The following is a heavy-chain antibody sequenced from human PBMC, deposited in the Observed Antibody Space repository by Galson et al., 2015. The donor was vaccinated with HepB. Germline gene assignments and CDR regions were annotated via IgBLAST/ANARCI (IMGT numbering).Heavy chain of an antibody. J-gene: IGHJ5*02. D-gene: IGHD3-10*01. V-gene: IGHV3-21*01. CDR2: ISSGSNI. CDR1: GFKFSSYN. CDR3: ASGGLTVKGFGESFLHWFDP. Sequence: SLRLSCAASGFKFSSYNMHWVRQAPGKGLEWVSYISSGSNIYYADSVRGRFTISRDNAKNLLFLQMNSLRVDDTAVYYCASGGLTVKGFGESFLHWFDPWGQGILVTVSS.